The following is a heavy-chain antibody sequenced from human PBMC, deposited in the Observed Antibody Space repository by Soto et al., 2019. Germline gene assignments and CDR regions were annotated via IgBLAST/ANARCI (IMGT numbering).Heavy chain of an antibody. Sequence: SETLSLTCAVSGDSIIGTHWWSWVRRPPGKGLEFIGETHHSRGTNYNPSLRSRVTMSLDKSKNQLSLILYSVTAADTGVYYCVRYSAASGTYYFDYWGQGTLVT. D-gene: IGHD6-13*01. CDR1: GDSIIGTHW. CDR3: VRYSAASGTYYFDY. V-gene: IGHV4-4*02. J-gene: IGHJ4*01. CDR2: THHSRGT.